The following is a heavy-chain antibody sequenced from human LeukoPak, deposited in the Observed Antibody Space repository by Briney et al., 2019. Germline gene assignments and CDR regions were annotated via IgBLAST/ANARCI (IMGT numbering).Heavy chain of an antibody. D-gene: IGHD2-15*01. J-gene: IGHJ4*02. CDR2: ISSSSSYI. CDR1: VFTFSSYS. Sequence: PGGSLRLSCAASVFTFSSYSMNWVRQAPGKGLECVSSISSSSSYIYYADSVKGRFTISRDNAKNTLYLQMNSLRAEDTAVYYCAKDRRVGGGSPHFDYWGQGTLVTVSS. V-gene: IGHV3-21*04. CDR3: AKDRRVGGGSPHFDY.